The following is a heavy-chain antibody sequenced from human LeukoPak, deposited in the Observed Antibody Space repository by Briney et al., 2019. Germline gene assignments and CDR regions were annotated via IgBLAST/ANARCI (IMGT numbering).Heavy chain of an antibody. CDR3: ARASYRAFDY. CDR1: GANISSSDFA. Sequence: SQTLSLSCAISGANISSSDFAWIWIRQSPSRGLEWLGRTYYMSKWFSDYTVSVKGRITIIPDTSKNQFSLQLNSVTPEDTAVYFCARASYRAFDYWGQGTLVTVYS. J-gene: IGHJ4*02. CDR2: TYYMSKWFS. D-gene: IGHD3-10*01. V-gene: IGHV6-1*01.